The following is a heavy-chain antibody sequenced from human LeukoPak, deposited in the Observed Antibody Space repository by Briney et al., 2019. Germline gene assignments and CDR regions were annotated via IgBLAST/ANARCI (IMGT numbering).Heavy chain of an antibody. CDR3: ARGEELRYFDWLSSSC. D-gene: IGHD3-9*01. J-gene: IGHJ4*02. V-gene: IGHV1-2*02. CDR2: INPNSGGT. Sequence: ASVKVSCKASGYTFTDYYVHWVRQAPGQGLEWMGWINPNSGGTNYAQKFQGRVTMTRDTSISTAYMELSRLRSDDTAVYYCARGEELRYFDWLSSSCWGQGTLVTVSS. CDR1: GYTFTDYY.